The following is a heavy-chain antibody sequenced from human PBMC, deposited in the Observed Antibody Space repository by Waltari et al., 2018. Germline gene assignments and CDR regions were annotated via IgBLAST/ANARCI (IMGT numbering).Heavy chain of an antibody. CDR1: GYTFTSYA. CDR2: INAGNGNT. J-gene: IGHJ6*02. D-gene: IGHD1-26*01. V-gene: IGHV1-3*01. Sequence: QVQLVQSGAEVKKPGASVKVSCKASGYTFTSYAMHWVRQAPGQRLEWMGWINAGNGNTKESQKCQGRVTITRDTSASTAYMELSSLRSEDTAVYYCARGIRGGSSYYYYGMDVWGQGTTVTVSS. CDR3: ARGIRGGSSYYYYGMDV.